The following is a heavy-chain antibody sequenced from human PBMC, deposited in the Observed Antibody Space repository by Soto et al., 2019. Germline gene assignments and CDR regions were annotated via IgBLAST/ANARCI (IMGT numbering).Heavy chain of an antibody. Sequence: PSETLSLTCTVSGGSISSGDYYWSWIRQPPGKGLEWIGYIYYSGSTYYNPSLKSRVTISVDTSKNQFSLKLSSVTAADTAVYYCASVTQLRFLDSYGMDVWGQGTTVTVSS. J-gene: IGHJ6*02. V-gene: IGHV4-30-4*01. CDR3: ASVTQLRFLDSYGMDV. CDR2: IYYSGST. D-gene: IGHD3-3*01. CDR1: GGSISSGDYY.